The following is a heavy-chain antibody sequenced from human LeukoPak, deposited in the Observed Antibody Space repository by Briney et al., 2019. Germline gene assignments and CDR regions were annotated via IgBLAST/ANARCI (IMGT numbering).Heavy chain of an antibody. Sequence: SETLSLTCAVYGGSFSGYYWSWIRQPPGKGLEWIGEINHSGSTNYNPSLKSRVTISVDTSKNQFSLKLSSVTAADTAVYYCAREVIVVVPAARLRTYNWFDPWGQGTLVTVSS. V-gene: IGHV4-34*01. CDR3: AREVIVVVPAARLRTYNWFDP. J-gene: IGHJ5*02. CDR1: GGSFSGYY. CDR2: INHSGST. D-gene: IGHD2-2*01.